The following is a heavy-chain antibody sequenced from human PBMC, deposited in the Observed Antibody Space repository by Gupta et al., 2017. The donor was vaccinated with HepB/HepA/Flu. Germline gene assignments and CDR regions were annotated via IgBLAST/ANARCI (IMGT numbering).Heavy chain of an antibody. Sequence: QVQLVQSGGEVRNSGASVKLSCKASGYTFRNYGFTWVRQAPGQALEWIGWISAYNGRTDYAQKFQGRVRMTTDPSTTTAYKELRSLRSDETAVYYCERWGPLYYYMDVWGKGTTVTVSS. V-gene: IGHV1-18*01. CDR1: GYTFRNYG. D-gene: IGHD3-16*01. J-gene: IGHJ6*03. CDR2: ISAYNGRT. CDR3: ERWGPLYYYMDV.